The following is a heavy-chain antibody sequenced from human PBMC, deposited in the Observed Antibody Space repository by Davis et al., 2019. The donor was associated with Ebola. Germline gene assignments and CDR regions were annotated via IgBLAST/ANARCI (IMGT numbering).Heavy chain of an antibody. V-gene: IGHV4-38-2*02. CDR2: IYHSGST. J-gene: IGHJ4*02. CDR1: GYSISSGNY. D-gene: IGHD2-8*01. Sequence: SETLSLTYAVSGYSISSGNYWGWIRQPPGKGLEWIGSIYHSGSTYYNPSLKSRVTISLDTSKNQFSLKLRSVTAADTAVYYCARDLIRTPFDYWGQGTLVTVSS. CDR3: ARDLIRTPFDY.